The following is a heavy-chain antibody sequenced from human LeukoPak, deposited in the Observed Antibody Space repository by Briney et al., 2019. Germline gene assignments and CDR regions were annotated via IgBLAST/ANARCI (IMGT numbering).Heavy chain of an antibody. V-gene: IGHV1-69*01. Sequence: SVKVSCKASGGTFSSYAISWVRQAPGQGLEWMGGIIPIFGTANYAQKFQGRVTITADESTSTAYMELSSLRSEDTAVYYCARAGQVSYSSGWYAGDAFDIWGQGTMVTVSS. CDR3: ARAGQVSYSSGWYAGDAFDI. CDR2: IIPIFGTA. D-gene: IGHD6-19*01. J-gene: IGHJ3*02. CDR1: GGTFSSYA.